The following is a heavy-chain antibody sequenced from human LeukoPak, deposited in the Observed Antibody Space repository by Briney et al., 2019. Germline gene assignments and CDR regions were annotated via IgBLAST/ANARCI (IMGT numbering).Heavy chain of an antibody. CDR3: ARGAYDILTGYSNWFDP. CDR1: VYTFTGYS. CDR2: INPNSGDT. J-gene: IGHJ5*02. D-gene: IGHD3-9*01. V-gene: IGHV1-2*02. Sequence: GASVKVSCKAFVYTFTGYSMYWVRQAPGQGLEWMGWINPNSGDTNYAQKFQGRVTMTRDTSISTAYMELSRLTSDDTAVYYCARGAYDILTGYSNWFDPWGQGTLVTVSS.